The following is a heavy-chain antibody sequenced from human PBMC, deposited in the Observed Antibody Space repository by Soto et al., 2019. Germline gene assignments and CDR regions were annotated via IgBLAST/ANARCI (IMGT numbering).Heavy chain of an antibody. CDR3: AARRDAGPV. Sequence: SETLSLTCAVSGGSIGTMDWWTWVRQPPGKGLQWIGEVHHTGSTNYNPSLQSRVTISIDESWTSFSLNLDSVTAADTAVYYCAARRDAGPVWGPGMLVTVSS. J-gene: IGHJ4*02. V-gene: IGHV4-4*02. CDR1: GGSIGTMDW. CDR2: VHHTGST. D-gene: IGHD6-13*01.